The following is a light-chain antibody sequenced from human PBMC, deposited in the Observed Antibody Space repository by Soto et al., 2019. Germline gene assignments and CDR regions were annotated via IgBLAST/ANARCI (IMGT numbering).Light chain of an antibody. V-gene: IGKV3-20*01. J-gene: IGKJ5*01. CDR1: KSVKSN. Sequence: EIMMTQSPATLSVSPGERAILSCRASKSVKSNLVWYQQKPGQAPKFLIYGVSSRATGIPDRFSGSGSGTDFTLTISRLEPEDFAVYHCQQYGSSPLITFGQGTRLEIK. CDR3: QQYGSSPLIT. CDR2: GVS.